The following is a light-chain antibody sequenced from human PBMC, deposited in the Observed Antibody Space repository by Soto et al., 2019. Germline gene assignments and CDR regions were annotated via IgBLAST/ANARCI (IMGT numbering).Light chain of an antibody. CDR3: AAWDDRLSGPV. Sequence: QSVVTQPPSASGTPGQRVTISCSGSSSNIGSNYVYWYQQLPGTAPKLLIYRNNQRPSGVPDRFSGSKSGTSASLAISGLRSEDEADYYCAAWDDRLSGPVFGGGTKLTVL. CDR2: RNN. J-gene: IGLJ3*02. V-gene: IGLV1-47*01. CDR1: SSNIGSNY.